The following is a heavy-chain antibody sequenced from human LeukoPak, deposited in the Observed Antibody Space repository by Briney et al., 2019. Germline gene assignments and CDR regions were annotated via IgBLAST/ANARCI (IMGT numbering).Heavy chain of an antibody. CDR3: ARPSSGWGDDAFDI. V-gene: IGHV1-18*01. CDR2: ISAYNGNT. Sequence: ASVKVSCKASGYTFTSYGISWVRQAPGQGLGWMGWISAYNGNTNYAQKLQGRVTMTTDTSTSTAYVELRSLRSDDTAVYYCARPSSGWGDDAFDIWGQGTMVTVSS. J-gene: IGHJ3*02. D-gene: IGHD6-19*01. CDR1: GYTFTSYG.